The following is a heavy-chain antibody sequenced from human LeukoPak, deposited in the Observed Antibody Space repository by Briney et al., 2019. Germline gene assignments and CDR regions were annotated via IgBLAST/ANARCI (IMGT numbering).Heavy chain of an antibody. V-gene: IGHV3-74*01. J-gene: IGHJ3*02. CDR2: INGDGTII. Sequence: QSGGSLRLSCAASGFTFRSFYMHWVRQAPGKGLVWVSRINGDGTIINYADSVKGRFTISRDNAESTLYLQMNSLRAEDTALYYCARGEYPHAFDIWGQGTMVSVSS. CDR1: GFTFRSFY. CDR3: ARGEYPHAFDI. D-gene: IGHD2-2*02.